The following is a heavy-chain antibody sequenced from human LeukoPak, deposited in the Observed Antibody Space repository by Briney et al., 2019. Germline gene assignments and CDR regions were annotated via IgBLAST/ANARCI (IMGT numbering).Heavy chain of an antibody. CDR3: ARAFSTTHRLDFDY. Sequence: SETLSLTCTVSSGSISTYYWSWIRQPPGKGLEWIGEINHSGSTNYNPSLKSRVTISIDTSKNHFSLKVSSVTAADTAVYYCARAFSTTHRLDFDYWGQGTLVTVSS. J-gene: IGHJ4*02. CDR1: SGSISTYY. V-gene: IGHV4-34*01. CDR2: INHSGST. D-gene: IGHD3-3*02.